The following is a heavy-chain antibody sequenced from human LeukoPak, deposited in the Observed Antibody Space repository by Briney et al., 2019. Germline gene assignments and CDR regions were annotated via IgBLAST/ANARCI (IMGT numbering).Heavy chain of an antibody. J-gene: IGHJ6*03. CDR1: GGTFSRYA. Sequence: SVKVSCKASGGTFSRYAISWVRQAPGQGREWMGGIIPIFGTANYAQKFQGRVTITADKSTSTASMALSSQRSEDTAVYYCARGDDFWSGYSGYYYYMDVWGKGTTVTVSS. CDR2: IIPIFGTA. D-gene: IGHD3-3*01. V-gene: IGHV1-69*06. CDR3: ARGDDFWSGYSGYYYYMDV.